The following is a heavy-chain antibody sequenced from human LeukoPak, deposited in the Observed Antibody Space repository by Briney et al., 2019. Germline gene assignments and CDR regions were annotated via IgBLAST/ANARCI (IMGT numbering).Heavy chain of an antibody. J-gene: IGHJ4*02. CDR1: GFTFSSYS. D-gene: IGHD4-17*01. Sequence: GGSLRLSCAASGFTFSSYSMNWVRQAPGKGLEWVSSISSSSSYIYYADSVKGRFTISRDNAKNSLYLQMNSLRAEDTAVYYCASAPTVTTSIDYWGQGTLVTVSS. V-gene: IGHV3-21*01. CDR3: ASAPTVTTSIDY. CDR2: ISSSSSYI.